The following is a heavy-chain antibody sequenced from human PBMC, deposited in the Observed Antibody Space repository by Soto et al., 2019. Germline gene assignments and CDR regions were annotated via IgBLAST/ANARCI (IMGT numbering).Heavy chain of an antibody. CDR1: GGTFSSYA. D-gene: IGHD2-2*01. CDR3: ARSQGSSTSLEIYYYYYYGVDV. Sequence: QVQLVQSGAEVKKPGSSVKVSCKASGGTFSSYAISWVRQAPGQGLEWMGGIIPISDTTNYAQKFQGRVTITADESTSTAYMELGSLRSEDTAVYYCARSQGSSTSLEIYYYYYYGVDVWGQGTTVTVSS. J-gene: IGHJ6*02. V-gene: IGHV1-69*01. CDR2: IIPISDTT.